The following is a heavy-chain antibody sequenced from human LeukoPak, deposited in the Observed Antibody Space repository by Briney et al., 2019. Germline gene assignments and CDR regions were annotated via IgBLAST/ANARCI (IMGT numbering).Heavy chain of an antibody. V-gene: IGHV1-2*02. Sequence: ASVTVSCMASGYTFTSYAIHWVRQAPGQGLEWMGWITPSGGTNYPQKFPGRVAITWDTSITTAYMDLSRLTSDDTAVYYCARDRYGDGFAHLDYWGQGALVTVSS. D-gene: IGHD5-24*01. CDR3: ARDRYGDGFAHLDY. J-gene: IGHJ4*02. CDR2: ITPSGGT. CDR1: GYTFTSYA.